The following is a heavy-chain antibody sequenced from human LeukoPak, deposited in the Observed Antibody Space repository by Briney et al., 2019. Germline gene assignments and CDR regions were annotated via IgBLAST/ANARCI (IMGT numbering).Heavy chain of an antibody. CDR1: GYTLTELF. J-gene: IGHJ4*02. CDR2: FDPEDGET. CDR3: ARASHARYYYDSSGFGDFDY. D-gene: IGHD3-22*01. Sequence: ASVKVSCKVSGYTLTELFMHWVRQAPGKGLEWMGGFDPEDGETIYAQKFQGRVTMTEDTSTDTAYMELSSLRSEDTAVYYCARASHARYYYDSSGFGDFDYWGQGTLVTVSS. V-gene: IGHV1-24*01.